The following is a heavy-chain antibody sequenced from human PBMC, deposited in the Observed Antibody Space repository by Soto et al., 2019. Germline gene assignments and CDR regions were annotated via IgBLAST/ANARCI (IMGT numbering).Heavy chain of an antibody. CDR3: ARVYYSSSSNWFDP. CDR2: TYYRSKWYN. D-gene: IGHD6-13*01. CDR1: GDSVSSNRAA. J-gene: IGHJ5*02. V-gene: IGHV6-1*01. Sequence: SQTLSLTGAISGDSVSSNRAAWNWIRQSPSRGLEWLGRTYYRSKWYNDYAVSVKSRITINPDTSKNQFSLQLNSVTPEDTAVYYCARVYYSSSSNWFDPWGQGTLVTVSS.